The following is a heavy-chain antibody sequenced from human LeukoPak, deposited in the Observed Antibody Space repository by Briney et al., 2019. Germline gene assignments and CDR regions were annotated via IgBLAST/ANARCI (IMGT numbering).Heavy chain of an antibody. Sequence: GASLQISCEGSGYSFTNYWIGWVRPLPGKGLEWMGIIYPGDSDIRDSPSFQGQVIISADKSISTPYLQWSSLKASDTAMYYCARRYRSSSIDYWGRGTLVTVSS. CDR2: IYPGDSDI. CDR3: ARRYRSSSIDY. CDR1: GYSFTNYW. J-gene: IGHJ4*02. D-gene: IGHD6-6*01. V-gene: IGHV5-51*01.